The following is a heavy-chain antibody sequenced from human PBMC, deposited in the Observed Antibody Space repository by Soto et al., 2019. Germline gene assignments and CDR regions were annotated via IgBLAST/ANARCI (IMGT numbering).Heavy chain of an antibody. D-gene: IGHD6-13*01. CDR2: ISYDGSNK. CDR1: GFTFSSYG. J-gene: IGHJ6*03. CDR3: AKDTINIAAAGPYYYYYMDV. V-gene: IGHV3-30*18. Sequence: GGSLRLSCAASGFTFSSYGMHWVRQAPGKGLEWVAVISYDGSNKYYADSVKGRFTISRDNSKNTLYLQMNSLRAEDTAVYYCAKDTINIAAAGPYYYYYMDVWGKGTTVTVS.